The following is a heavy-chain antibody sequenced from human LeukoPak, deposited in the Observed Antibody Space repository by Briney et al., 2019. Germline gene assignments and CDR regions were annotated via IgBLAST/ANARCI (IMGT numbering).Heavy chain of an antibody. Sequence: SGGSLRLSCAASGFTFSSYGMSWVRQAPGKGLEWVSSISSSSSYIYYADSVKGRFTISRDNSKNTLYLQMNSLRAEDTAVYYCAKDLSPITMIVVVSSGIDYWGQGTLVTVSS. CDR3: AKDLSPITMIVVVSSGIDY. J-gene: IGHJ4*02. CDR1: GFTFSSYG. CDR2: ISSSSSYI. V-gene: IGHV3-21*04. D-gene: IGHD3-22*01.